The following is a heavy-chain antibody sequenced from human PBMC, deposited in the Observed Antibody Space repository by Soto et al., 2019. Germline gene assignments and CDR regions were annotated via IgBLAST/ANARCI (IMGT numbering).Heavy chain of an antibody. D-gene: IGHD3-10*01. CDR3: ARVGHYYASGSYYNESPFDY. CDR1: GGTFSRYG. V-gene: IGHV1-69*06. J-gene: IGHJ4*02. CDR2: IIPIFGTA. Sequence: GASVKVSCKASGGTFSRYGISWVRQAPGQGLEWMGGIIPIFGTANYAQKFQGRVTITADKSTSTAYMELSSLRSEDTAVYYCARVGHYYASGSYYNESPFDYWGQGTLVTVSS.